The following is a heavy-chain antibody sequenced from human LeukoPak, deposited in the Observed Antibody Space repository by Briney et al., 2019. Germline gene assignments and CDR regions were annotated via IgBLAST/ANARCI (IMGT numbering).Heavy chain of an antibody. J-gene: IGHJ4*02. CDR2: IIPIFGTA. Sequence: EASVKVSCKASGGTFSSYAISWVRQAPGQGLEWMGGIIPIFGTANYAQKFQGRVTITADESTSTAYMELSSLRSEDSAVYYCAREPRYSDYDRVLDYWGQGTLVTVSS. V-gene: IGHV1-69*13. CDR3: AREPRYSDYDRVLDY. D-gene: IGHD5-12*01. CDR1: GGTFSSYA.